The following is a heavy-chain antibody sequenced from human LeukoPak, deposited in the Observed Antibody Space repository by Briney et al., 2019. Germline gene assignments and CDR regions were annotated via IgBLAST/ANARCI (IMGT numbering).Heavy chain of an antibody. J-gene: IGHJ6*02. Sequence: SGGSLRLSCAASGFTVSSNYMSWVRQAPGKGLEWVSVIYSGGSTYYADSVKGRFTISRDNSKNTLYLQMNSLRAEDTAVYYCARDSAMVRGVTLSGPQYYYYGMDVWGQGTTVTVSS. D-gene: IGHD3-10*01. V-gene: IGHV3-53*01. CDR3: ARDSAMVRGVTLSGPQYYYYGMDV. CDR2: IYSGGST. CDR1: GFTVSSNY.